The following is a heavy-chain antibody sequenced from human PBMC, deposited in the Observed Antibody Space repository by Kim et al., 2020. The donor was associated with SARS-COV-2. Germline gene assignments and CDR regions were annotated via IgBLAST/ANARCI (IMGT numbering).Heavy chain of an antibody. Sequence: ASVKVSCKASGYTFTSYYMHWVRQAPGQGLEWMGIINPSGGSTSYAQKFQGRVTMTRDTSTSTVYMELSSLRSEDTAVYYCARVPRFGEPIGAFDIWGQGTMVTVSS. V-gene: IGHV1-46*01. J-gene: IGHJ3*02. CDR1: GYTFTSYY. D-gene: IGHD3-10*01. CDR2: INPSGGST. CDR3: ARVPRFGEPIGAFDI.